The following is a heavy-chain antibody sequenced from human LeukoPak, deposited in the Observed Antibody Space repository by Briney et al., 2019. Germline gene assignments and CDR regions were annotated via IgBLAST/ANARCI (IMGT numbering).Heavy chain of an antibody. CDR1: GFTFSSYS. CDR3: ARDVTSAGDY. CDR2: ISSSSSYI. J-gene: IGHJ4*02. D-gene: IGHD6-13*01. Sequence: GSLRLSFAASGFTFSSYSMNWVRQAPGKGLEWVSSISSSSSYIYYADSVKGRFTISRDNAKNSLYLQMNSLRAEDTAVYYCARDVTSAGDYWGQGTLVTVSS. V-gene: IGHV3-21*01.